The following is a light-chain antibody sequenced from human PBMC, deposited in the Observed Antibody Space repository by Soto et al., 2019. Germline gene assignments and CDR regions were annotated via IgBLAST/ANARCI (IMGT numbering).Light chain of an antibody. J-gene: IGKJ5*01. Sequence: DLQMTQSPSSLSASVGDRVTLTCRASETISTFLNWYQHKPGRAPKLLIYAASRLQSGVPSRFSGSGSGTDFTLTISGLQPEDFASYYCQQSYSLSPITFGQGTRLEI. V-gene: IGKV1-39*01. CDR2: AAS. CDR1: ETISTF. CDR3: QQSYSLSPIT.